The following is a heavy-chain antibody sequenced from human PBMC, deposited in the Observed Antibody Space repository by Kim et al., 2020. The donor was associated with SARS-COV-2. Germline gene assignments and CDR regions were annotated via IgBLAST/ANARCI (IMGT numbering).Heavy chain of an antibody. D-gene: IGHD3-22*01. J-gene: IGHJ4*02. V-gene: IGHV3-23*01. Sequence: YAHTRKDRLTITRGNSPRPLYLHMNSLRAEDTAVYYCAKVRITMLVAFDYWGQGTLVTVSS. CDR3: AKVRITMLVAFDY.